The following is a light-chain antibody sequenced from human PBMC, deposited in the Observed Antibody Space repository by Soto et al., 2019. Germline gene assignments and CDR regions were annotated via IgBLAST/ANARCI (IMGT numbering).Light chain of an antibody. J-gene: IGLJ1*01. CDR1: SSDVGSYDY. Sequence: QSVLIQPPSVSGSPGQSVTISCTGTSSDVGSYDYVSWYQQHPGTVPKPMIYNVNTQPSGVPDRFSGSKSGNTASMTISGLQAEDEADYYCAAWDDSLSGYVFGTGTKVTVL. CDR2: NVN. CDR3: AAWDDSLSGYV. V-gene: IGLV2-11*01.